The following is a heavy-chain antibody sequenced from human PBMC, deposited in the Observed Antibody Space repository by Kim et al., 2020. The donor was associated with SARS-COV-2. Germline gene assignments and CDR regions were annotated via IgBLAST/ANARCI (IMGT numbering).Heavy chain of an antibody. J-gene: IGHJ5*02. V-gene: IGHV3-11*04. CDR3: AREVGYGGSWLDP. D-gene: IGHD4-17*01. Sequence: YAGSVKSRFTISRDNAKNSLYLQMNSLRAEDTAVYYCAREVGYGGSWLDPWGQGTLVTVSS.